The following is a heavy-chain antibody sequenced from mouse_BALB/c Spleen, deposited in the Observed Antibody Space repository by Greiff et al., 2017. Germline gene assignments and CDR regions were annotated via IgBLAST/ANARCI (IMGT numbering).Heavy chain of an antibody. CDR2: ISNGGGST. CDR3: ARRDGYYWYFDV. J-gene: IGHJ1*01. Sequence: EVQLVESGGGLVQPGGSLKLSCAASGFTFSSYTMSWVRQTPEKRLEWVAYISNGGGSTYYPDTVKGRFTISRDNAKNTLYLQMSSLKSEDTAMYYCARRDGYYWYFDVWGAGTTVTVSS. CDR1: GFTFSSYT. D-gene: IGHD2-3*01. V-gene: IGHV5-12-2*01.